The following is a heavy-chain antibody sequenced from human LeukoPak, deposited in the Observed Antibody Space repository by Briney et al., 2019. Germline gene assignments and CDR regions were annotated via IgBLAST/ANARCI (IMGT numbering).Heavy chain of an antibody. CDR1: GGSISSYY. CDR3: ARTRPHYYYNMDV. J-gene: IGHJ6*03. V-gene: IGHV4-59*01. Sequence: SETLSLTCTVSGGSISSYYWSWIRQPPGKGLEWIGYIYYSGSTNYNPSLKSRVTISVDTSKNQFSLKLSSVTAADTAVYYCARTRPHYYYNMDVWGKGTTVTISS. CDR2: IYYSGST.